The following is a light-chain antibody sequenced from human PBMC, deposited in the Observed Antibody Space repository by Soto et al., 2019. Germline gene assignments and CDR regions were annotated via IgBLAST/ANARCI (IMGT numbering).Light chain of an antibody. CDR3: QQYNNWPRT. V-gene: IGKV3D-15*01. J-gene: IGKJ1*01. CDR1: QSVSSSY. Sequence: ERVMTQSPATLSVSSGEKANLSCRASQSVSSSYLAWYQQKPGQAPRLLIYDASNRATGIPARFSGSGSGTDFTLTISSLQSEDFAVYYCQQYNNWPRTFGQGTKGDIK. CDR2: DAS.